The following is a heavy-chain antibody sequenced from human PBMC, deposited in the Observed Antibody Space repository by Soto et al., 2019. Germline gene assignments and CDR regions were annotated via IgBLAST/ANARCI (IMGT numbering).Heavy chain of an antibody. J-gene: IGHJ4*02. Sequence: PSETLSLTCTVSGGSISSGDYYWSWIRQPPGKGLEWIGYIYYSGSTYYNPSLKSRVTISVDTSKNQFSLKLSSVTAADTAVYYCARGEVVPAALYFDYWGQGTLVTVSS. CDR3: ARGEVVPAALYFDY. CDR2: IYYSGST. D-gene: IGHD2-2*01. CDR1: GGSISSGDYY. V-gene: IGHV4-30-4*01.